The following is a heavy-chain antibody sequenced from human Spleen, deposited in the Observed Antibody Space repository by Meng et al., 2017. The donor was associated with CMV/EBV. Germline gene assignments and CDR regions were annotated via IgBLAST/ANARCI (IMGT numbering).Heavy chain of an antibody. D-gene: IGHD1-7*01. CDR1: GGTFSCYA. CDR3: ARNTGRTGTQDFDY. Sequence: ASGGTFSCYAISWVRQAPGQGLEWMGGIIPIFGTANYAQKFQGRVTITTDESTSTAYMELSSLRSEDTAVYYCARNTGRTGTQDFDYWGQGTLVTVSS. CDR2: IIPIFGTA. V-gene: IGHV1-69*05. J-gene: IGHJ4*02.